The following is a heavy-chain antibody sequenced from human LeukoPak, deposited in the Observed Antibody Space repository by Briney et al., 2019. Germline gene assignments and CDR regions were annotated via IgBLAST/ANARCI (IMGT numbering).Heavy chain of an antibody. Sequence: GSLRLSCAVSGFTFSSYSMKWVRQAPGKGLEWVSALTGGGGSTYYADSVKGRFTISRDNSYNTLYLQMNSLRAEDTAKYYCAKLASLCTSTSCVRGGFDYWGQGTLVTVSS. CDR2: LTGGGGST. CDR1: GFTFSSYS. J-gene: IGHJ4*02. V-gene: IGHV3-23*01. CDR3: AKLASLCTSTSCVRGGFDY. D-gene: IGHD2-2*01.